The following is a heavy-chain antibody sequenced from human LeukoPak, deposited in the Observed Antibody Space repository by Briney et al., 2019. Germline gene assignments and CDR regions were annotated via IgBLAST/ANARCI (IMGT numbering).Heavy chain of an antibody. J-gene: IGHJ4*02. V-gene: IGHV4-61*02. Sequence: SQTLSLTCTVSGGSISSGSYYWSWIRQPAGKGLEWIGRIYTSGSTNYNPSLKSRVTISVDTSKNQFSLKLSSVTAADTAVYYCASTLQLLLPPEYWGQGTLVTVSS. CDR1: GGSISSGSYY. D-gene: IGHD2-2*01. CDR2: IYTSGST. CDR3: ASTLQLLLPPEY.